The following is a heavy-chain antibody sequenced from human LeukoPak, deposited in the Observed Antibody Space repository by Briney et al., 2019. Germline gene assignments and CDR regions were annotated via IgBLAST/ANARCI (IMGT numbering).Heavy chain of an antibody. J-gene: IGHJ4*02. CDR3: ARVLWRTYYFDY. CDR1: GYTFTGYY. CDR2: INPNSGGT. Sequence: ASVKVSCKASGYTFTGYYMHWVRQAPGQGLEWMGWINPNSGGTNYAQKFQGRVTMTRDTSISTAYMELSRLRSDDTAVYYCARVLWRTYYFDYWGQGTLVTASS. V-gene: IGHV1-2*02. D-gene: IGHD1-1*01.